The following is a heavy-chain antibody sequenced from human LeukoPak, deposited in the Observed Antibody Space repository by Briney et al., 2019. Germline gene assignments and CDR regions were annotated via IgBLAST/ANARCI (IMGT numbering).Heavy chain of an antibody. CDR2: IKQDGSGK. CDR3: ARVAEYCSGGSCYSEGYYYYGMDV. D-gene: IGHD2-15*01. V-gene: IGHV3-7*01. J-gene: IGHJ6*02. Sequence: QTGGCLRLSCAASGFTFSSYWMSWVRQAPGKGLEWVANIKQDGSGKYYVDSVKGRFTISRDNAKNSLYLQMNSLRAEDTAVHYCARVAEYCSGGSCYSEGYYYYGMDVWGQGTTVTVSS. CDR1: GFTFSSYW.